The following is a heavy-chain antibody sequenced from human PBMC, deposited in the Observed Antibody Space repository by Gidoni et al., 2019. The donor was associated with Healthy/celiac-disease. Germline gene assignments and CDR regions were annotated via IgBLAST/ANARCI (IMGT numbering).Heavy chain of an antibody. J-gene: IGHJ6*02. V-gene: IGHV1-18*01. CDR1: GYTFTSYG. Sequence: QVQLVQSGAEVTKPGASVKVSCQASGYTFTSYGISGVPRSPGQGREWMGWNSAYNGNTNYEQKLQGRVTMTTDTSTSTAYMELRSLRSDETAVYYCARDVAYCSSTSGYSVGYYYYGMDVWGQGTTVTVSS. CDR2: NSAYNGNT. D-gene: IGHD2-2*01. CDR3: ARDVAYCSSTSGYSVGYYYYGMDV.